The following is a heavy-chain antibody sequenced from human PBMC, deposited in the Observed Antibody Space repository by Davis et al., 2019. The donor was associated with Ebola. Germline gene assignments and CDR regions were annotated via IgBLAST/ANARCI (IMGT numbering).Heavy chain of an antibody. CDR1: GGSISGYY. Sequence: PSETLSLTCTVSGGSISGYYWSWIRQPPGKGLEWIAYIFSSGSTKYNPSLKSRATISLDTAKNQVSLKLNSVTAADTAVYYCARGPTRGYFYMDVWGKGTTITASS. CDR3: ARGPTRGYFYMDV. CDR2: IFSSGST. J-gene: IGHJ6*03. D-gene: IGHD1-1*01. V-gene: IGHV4-59*01.